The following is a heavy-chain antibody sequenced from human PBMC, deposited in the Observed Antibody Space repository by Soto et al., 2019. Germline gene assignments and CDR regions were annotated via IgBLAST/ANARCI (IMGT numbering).Heavy chain of an antibody. CDR2: ISWNSGSI. D-gene: IGHD2-2*01. V-gene: IGHV3-9*01. CDR3: ARSLIVVVPAALDY. Sequence: ESGGGLVQPGRSLRLSCAASGFTFDDYAMHWVRQAPGKGLEWVSGISWNSGSIGYADSVKGRFTISRDNAKNSLYLQMNSLRAEDTALYYCARSLIVVVPAALDYWGQGTLVTVSS. CDR1: GFTFDDYA. J-gene: IGHJ4*02.